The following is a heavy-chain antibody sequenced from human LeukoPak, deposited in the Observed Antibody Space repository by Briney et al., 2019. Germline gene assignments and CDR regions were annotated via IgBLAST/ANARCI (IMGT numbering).Heavy chain of an antibody. D-gene: IGHD6-19*01. CDR1: GGSFSGYY. J-gene: IGHJ4*02. Sequence: SETLSLTCAVYGGSFSGYYWSWIRQPAGKGLEWIGRIYTSGSTNYNPSLKSRVTMSVDTSKNQFSLKLSSVTAANTAVYYCARDVSGWYYFDYWGQGTLVTVSS. CDR3: ARDVSGWYYFDY. CDR2: IYTSGST. V-gene: IGHV4-4*07.